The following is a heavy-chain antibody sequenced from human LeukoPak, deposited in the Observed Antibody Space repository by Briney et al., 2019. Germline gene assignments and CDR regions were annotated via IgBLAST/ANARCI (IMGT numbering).Heavy chain of an antibody. D-gene: IGHD3-9*01. CDR2: ISSSRSYI. CDR3: ARSRDDWLSH. V-gene: IGHV3-21*01. Sequence: GGSLRLSCAASGFTFSSYSMNWVRQPPGKGLEWVSSISSSRSYIYYADSVKGRFTISRDNAKNSLYLQMNSLRAEDTAVYYCARSRDDWLSHWGQGTLVTVSS. CDR1: GFTFSSYS. J-gene: IGHJ4*02.